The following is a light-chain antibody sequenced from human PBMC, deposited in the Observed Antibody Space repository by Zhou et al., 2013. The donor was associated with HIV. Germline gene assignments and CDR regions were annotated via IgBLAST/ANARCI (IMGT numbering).Light chain of an antibody. CDR1: QSINTW. CDR3: QQRSNWPPT. V-gene: IGKV1-5*03. CDR2: KAS. J-gene: IGKJ1*01. Sequence: DIQMTQSPSTLSASVGDRVTITCRASQSINTWLAWYQQKPGKAPELLIYKASNLEGGVPSRFSGSGSGTDFTLTISSLQPEDFAVYYCQQRSNWPPTFGQGTKVEIK.